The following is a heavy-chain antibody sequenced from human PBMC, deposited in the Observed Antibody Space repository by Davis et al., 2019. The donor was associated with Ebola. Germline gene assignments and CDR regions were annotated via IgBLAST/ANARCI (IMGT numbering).Heavy chain of an antibody. CDR2: INHSGST. Sequence: SETLSLTCAVYGGSFSGYYWSWIRQPPGKGLEWIGEINHSGSTNYNPSLKSRVTISVDTSKNQFSLKLSSVTAADTAVYYCARDAPYIGGISYIYYYYYGMDVWGQGTTVTVSS. CDR3: ARDAPYIGGISYIYYYYYGMDV. D-gene: IGHD2/OR15-2a*01. J-gene: IGHJ6*02. CDR1: GGSFSGYY. V-gene: IGHV4-34*09.